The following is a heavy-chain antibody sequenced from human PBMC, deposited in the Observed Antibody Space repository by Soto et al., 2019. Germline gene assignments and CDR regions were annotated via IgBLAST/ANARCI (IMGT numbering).Heavy chain of an antibody. D-gene: IGHD4-17*01. V-gene: IGHV4-30-4*01. Sequence: SETLSLTCTVSGGSISSGDYYWSWIRQPPGKGLEWIGYIYYSESTYYNPSPKSRVTISVDTSKNQFSLKLSSVTAADTAVYYCARVPGDYDPYYYYGMDVWGQGTTVTVSS. J-gene: IGHJ6*02. CDR3: ARVPGDYDPYYYYGMDV. CDR2: IYYSEST. CDR1: GGSISSGDYY.